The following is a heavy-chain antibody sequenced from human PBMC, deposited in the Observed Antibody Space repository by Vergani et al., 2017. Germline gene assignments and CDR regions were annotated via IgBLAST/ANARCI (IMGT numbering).Heavy chain of an antibody. Sequence: QSQLVQSGDEVKKPGASVKVSCKTSGYSFIKYGISWVRQAPGQGLEWLGWVIPYNGNTNYGQKIQGRVTITTDTSTRTAYMQLWGLTFDDTAVYYCASDRFYEYSGKTYTSRSEYSMGVWGQGSEVTVAS. D-gene: IGHD5-12*01. J-gene: IGHJ6*02. CDR2: VIPYNGNT. CDR3: ASDRFYEYSGKTYTSRSEYSMGV. V-gene: IGHV1-18*01. CDR1: GYSFIKYG.